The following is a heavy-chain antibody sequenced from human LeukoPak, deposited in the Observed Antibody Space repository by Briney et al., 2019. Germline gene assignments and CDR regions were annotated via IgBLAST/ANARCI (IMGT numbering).Heavy chain of an antibody. CDR2: VSPYNGKT. V-gene: IGHV1-18*01. Sequence: ASVKVSCKASGYPFSDYGIIWVRQAPGQGLEWMAYVSPYNGKTEYAQKIQGRVTVATDTSTSTAYMELRNLRSDDTALYYCAREVWRSGDTCYRYAFDIWGQGTMVTVSS. D-gene: IGHD2-15*01. J-gene: IGHJ3*02. CDR1: GYPFSDYG. CDR3: AREVWRSGDTCYRYAFDI.